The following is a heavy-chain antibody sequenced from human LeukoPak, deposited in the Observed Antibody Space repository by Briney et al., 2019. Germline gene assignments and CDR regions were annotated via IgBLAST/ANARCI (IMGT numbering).Heavy chain of an antibody. J-gene: IGHJ6*03. V-gene: IGHV3-48*03. Sequence: GGSLRLSCAASGFTFSSYEMNWVRQAPGKGLEWVSYISSSGSTIYYADSVKGRFTISRDNAKNSLYLQMNSLRAEETAVYYCARGPYSSGIGWEDYYSYMDVWGKGAPVTVSS. CDR2: ISSSGSTI. CDR1: GFTFSSYE. CDR3: ARGPYSSGIGWEDYYSYMDV. D-gene: IGHD6-19*01.